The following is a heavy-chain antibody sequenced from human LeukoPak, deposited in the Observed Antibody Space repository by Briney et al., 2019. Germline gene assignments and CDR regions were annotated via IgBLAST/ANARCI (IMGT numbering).Heavy chain of an antibody. J-gene: IGHJ4*02. V-gene: IGHV1-69*04. CDR2: IIPILGIA. CDR1: GGTFSSYA. D-gene: IGHD3-22*01. Sequence: SVKVSCKASGGTFSSYAISWVRQAPGQGLEWMGRIIPILGIANYAQKFQGRVTITADRSTSTAYMELSSLRSEDTAVYYCARDQSSMIADYWGQGTLVTVSS. CDR3: ARDQSSMIADY.